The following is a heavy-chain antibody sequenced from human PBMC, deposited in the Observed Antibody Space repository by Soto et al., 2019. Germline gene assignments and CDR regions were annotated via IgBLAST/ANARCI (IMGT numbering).Heavy chain of an antibody. Sequence: EVQLAESGGGLVQPGGALRLSCAASGFSFSLFWMSWVRQTPGKGLEWVANINEDGSEKFFADSVKGRFTISRDNATNSLSLQMNSLTADDTAVYYCARTGWPQSSYYFDYWGQGTLVTVSS. V-gene: IGHV3-7*03. CDR1: GFSFSLFW. CDR2: INEDGSEK. J-gene: IGHJ4*02. CDR3: ARTGWPQSSYYFDY. D-gene: IGHD3-16*01.